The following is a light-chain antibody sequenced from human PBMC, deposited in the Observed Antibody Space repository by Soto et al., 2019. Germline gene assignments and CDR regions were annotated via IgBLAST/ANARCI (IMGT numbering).Light chain of an antibody. Sequence: EVVLTQSPGALSLSPGERATLFCRVSQSMERRYLAWYQQRPGQAPRVLIYAASNRATGIPDRFSGSGSGTDFSLTISRLEPEDFAVYYCHQYDNTPQTFGQGTKVDIK. J-gene: IGKJ2*01. V-gene: IGKV3-20*01. CDR2: AAS. CDR1: QSMERRY. CDR3: HQYDNTPQT.